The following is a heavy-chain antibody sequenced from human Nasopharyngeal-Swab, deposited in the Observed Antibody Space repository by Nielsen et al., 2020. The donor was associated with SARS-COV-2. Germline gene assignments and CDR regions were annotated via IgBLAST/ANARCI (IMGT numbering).Heavy chain of an antibody. CDR2: ISYDGSNK. CDR1: GFTFSSYG. J-gene: IGHJ6*03. Sequence: SLKISCAASGFTFSSYGIHWVRHAPGKGLEWVAVISYDGSNKYYADSVKGRFTISRDNSKNTLYLQMNSLRAEDTAVYYCAKDITGYSSGWFYYYYYMDVWGKGTTVTVSS. V-gene: IGHV3-30*18. CDR3: AKDITGYSSGWFYYYYYMDV. D-gene: IGHD6-19*01.